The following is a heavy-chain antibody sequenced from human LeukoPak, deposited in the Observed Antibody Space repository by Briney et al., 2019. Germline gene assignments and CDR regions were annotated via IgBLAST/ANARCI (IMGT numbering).Heavy chain of an antibody. D-gene: IGHD3-10*01. J-gene: IGHJ3*02. CDR1: GGSISSYY. CDR2: IYYSGST. Sequence: SETLSLTCTVSGGSISSYYWSWIRQPPGKGLEWIGYIYYSGSTDYNPSLKSRVTISVDTSKNQFSLELSSVTAADTAVYYCARGTLWFGESAFDIWGQGTMVTVSS. V-gene: IGHV4-59*01. CDR3: ARGTLWFGESAFDI.